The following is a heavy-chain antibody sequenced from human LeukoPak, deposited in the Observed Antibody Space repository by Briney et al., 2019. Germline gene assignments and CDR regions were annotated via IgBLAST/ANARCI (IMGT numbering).Heavy chain of an antibody. D-gene: IGHD6-13*01. Sequence: GASVKVSCKASGYTFTSYGISWVRQAPGQGLEWTGWISAYNGNTNYAQKYQARVTMTTDTSTSTAYMELRSLRSDDTAVYYCARVAAAGTSGVDYWGQGTLVTVSS. V-gene: IGHV1-18*01. J-gene: IGHJ4*02. CDR3: ARVAAAGTSGVDY. CDR1: GYTFTSYG. CDR2: ISAYNGNT.